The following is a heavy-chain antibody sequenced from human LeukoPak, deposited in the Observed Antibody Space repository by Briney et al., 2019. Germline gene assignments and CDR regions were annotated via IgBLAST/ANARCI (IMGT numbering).Heavy chain of an antibody. D-gene: IGHD6-13*01. J-gene: IGHJ5*02. CDR1: GFTFSSYG. CDR2: ISYDGSNK. Sequence: GGSLRLSCAASGFTFSSYGMHWVRQAPGKGLEWVAVISYDGSNKYYADSVKGRFTISRDNSKNTLYLQMNSLRAEDTAVYYCAKDPTAAAGRNWFDPWGQGTLVTVSS. CDR3: AKDPTAAAGRNWFDP. V-gene: IGHV3-30*18.